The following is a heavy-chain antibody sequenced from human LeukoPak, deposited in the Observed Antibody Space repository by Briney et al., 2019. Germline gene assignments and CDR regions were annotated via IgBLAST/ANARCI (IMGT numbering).Heavy chain of an antibody. CDR2: IYYSGST. D-gene: IGHD3-10*01. CDR1: GGSISSSSYY. CDR3: ARGRMVRGVIITSFDY. Sequence: PSETLSLTCTVSGGSISSSSYYWGWIRQPPGKGLEWIGSIYYSGSTYYNPSLKSRVTISVDTSKNQFSLKLSSVTAADTAVYYCARGRMVRGVIITSFDYWGQGTLVTVSS. V-gene: IGHV4-39*07. J-gene: IGHJ4*02.